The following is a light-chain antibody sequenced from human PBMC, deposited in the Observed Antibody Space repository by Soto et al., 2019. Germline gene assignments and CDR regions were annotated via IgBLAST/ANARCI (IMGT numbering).Light chain of an antibody. J-gene: IGKJ2*01. CDR3: QQYNNWPYT. Sequence: EVVMTQSPATLSVSPGESATLSCRASLPVSSNFAWYRQLPGQAPTLLLYRVSTRATAIPARFSGSGSGTDFTLTISSLQAEDFAVYYCQQYNNWPYTFGPGTKLEIK. CDR2: RVS. V-gene: IGKV3-15*01. CDR1: LPVSSN.